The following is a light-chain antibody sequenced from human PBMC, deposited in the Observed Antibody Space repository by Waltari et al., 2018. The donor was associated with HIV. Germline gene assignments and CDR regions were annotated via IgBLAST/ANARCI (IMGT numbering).Light chain of an antibody. CDR2: GAS. CDR1: QSVSSN. V-gene: IGKV3-15*01. J-gene: IGKJ1*01. CDR3: QQYHNWPRT. Sequence: EIVMTQSPATLSVSPGEKVTLSCRASQSVSSNLAWYQQKPGQAPGVLIYGASTRAAGIPARFSGSGAGREFTLSISSLQSEDFAVYYCQQYHNWPRTFGQGTKVEI.